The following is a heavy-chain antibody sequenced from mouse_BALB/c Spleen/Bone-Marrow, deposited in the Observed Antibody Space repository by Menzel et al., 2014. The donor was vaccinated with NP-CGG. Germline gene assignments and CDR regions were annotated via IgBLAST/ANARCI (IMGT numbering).Heavy chain of an antibody. Sequence: EVQLAETKTSLVQPGGSRKLSCAASGFTFSYFGMRWVRQAPENGLEWVGYISTGSSIINYADTVKGRFTISRDTPKNTLFMQMTSLRSEDTAMYYCAREKDGFDYWGQGTTLTVSS. V-gene: IGHV5-17*02. D-gene: IGHD2-3*01. CDR1: GFTFSYFG. CDR2: ISTGSSII. CDR3: AREKDGFDY. J-gene: IGHJ2*01.